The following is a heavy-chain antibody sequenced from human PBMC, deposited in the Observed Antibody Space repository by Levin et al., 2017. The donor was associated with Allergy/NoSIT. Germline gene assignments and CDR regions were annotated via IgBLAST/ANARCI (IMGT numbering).Heavy chain of an antibody. CDR2: IHYSGTT. D-gene: IGHD2-15*01. CDR3: ARRPPCSTPSPWFDP. V-gene: IGHV4-39*07. J-gene: IGHJ5*02. CDR1: GGSVYSSAFY. Sequence: PSETLSLTCTVSGGSVYSSAFYWGWVRQPPGKGLEWIGTIHYSGTTSYSPSLKSRVTISADRSKNQLSLNLNSVTAADTALSFCARRPPCSTPSPWFDPWGQGILVTVAS.